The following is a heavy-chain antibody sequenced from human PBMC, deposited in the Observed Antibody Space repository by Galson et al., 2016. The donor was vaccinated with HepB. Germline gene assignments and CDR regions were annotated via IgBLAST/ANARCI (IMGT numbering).Heavy chain of an antibody. CDR3: ARAASTWANFDY. D-gene: IGHD3-16*01. CDR1: GFSFSAYA. Sequence: SLRLSCAASGFSFSAYAMSWIRQAPGKGLEWVSAISGSGITTHSASSLEGRFTISRDNSKNTLYLQMNSLRDADTAVYYCARAASTWANFDYWGQGTLVTVSS. J-gene: IGHJ4*02. CDR2: ISGSGITT. V-gene: IGHV3-23*01.